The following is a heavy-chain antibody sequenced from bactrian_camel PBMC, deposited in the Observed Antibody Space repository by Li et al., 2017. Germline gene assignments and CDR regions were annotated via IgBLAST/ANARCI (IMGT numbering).Heavy chain of an antibody. CDR2: IWADGDYT. D-gene: IGHD6*01. CDR3: ATPVGSTWLKCFAS. Sequence: HVQLVESGGDLVQPGGSLRLSCAASGFTNSNYYITWVRQTPRKGLEWVSSIWADGDYTYYSNSVKGRFTISRDNSKDLVYLQMNILKSEDTALYYCATPVGSTWLKCFASWGQGTQVTVS. V-gene: IGHV3-2*01. J-gene: IGHJ6*01. CDR1: GFTNSNYY.